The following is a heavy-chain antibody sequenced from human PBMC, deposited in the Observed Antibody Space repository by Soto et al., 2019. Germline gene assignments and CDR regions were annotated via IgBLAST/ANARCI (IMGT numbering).Heavy chain of an antibody. J-gene: IGHJ6*02. D-gene: IGHD3-10*01. V-gene: IGHV3-73*02. Sequence: QLVESGGGLVQPGGSLKLSCAGAGFTFSDYGIHWVRQASGKGLEWVGRIRGKRHNEATEYAASRQGRFTSSRDDSKNTACLQMNRLKTEDKAVYYCTRLAGVSVDGSADRYYYGMDVWGQGNTVTVAS. CDR3: TRLAGVSVDGSADRYYYGMDV. CDR2: IRGKRHNEAT. CDR1: GFTFSDYG.